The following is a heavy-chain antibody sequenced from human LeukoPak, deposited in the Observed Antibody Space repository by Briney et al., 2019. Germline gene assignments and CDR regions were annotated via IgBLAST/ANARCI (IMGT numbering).Heavy chain of an antibody. CDR2: IYPGDSDT. CDR1: GYSFTSYW. Sequence: GESLKISCKGSGYSFTSYWIGWVRQMPGKGLEWMGIIYPGDSDTRYSPSFQGQVTISADKSISTAYLQWSSLKASDTAMYYCVRVAYCGGDCYSEYFQHWGQGTLVTVSS. D-gene: IGHD2-21*01. J-gene: IGHJ1*01. V-gene: IGHV5-51*01. CDR3: VRVAYCGGDCYSEYFQH.